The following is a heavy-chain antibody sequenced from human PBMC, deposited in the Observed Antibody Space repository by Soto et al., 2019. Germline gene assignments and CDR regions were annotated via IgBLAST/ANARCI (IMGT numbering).Heavy chain of an antibody. V-gene: IGHV4-39*01. D-gene: IGHD3-9*01. CDR3: ARLEGLATISYYFDF. Sequence: PWETLSLTCSVSGDSINSDKYYWGWIRQPPGKGLEWIGSIYYRGNTYYNPSLQTRVTISLDKSKSQFSLRLNSVTAADSAVYFCARLEGLATISYYFDFWGQGAQVTVS. CDR2: IYYRGNT. CDR1: GDSINSDKYY. J-gene: IGHJ4*02.